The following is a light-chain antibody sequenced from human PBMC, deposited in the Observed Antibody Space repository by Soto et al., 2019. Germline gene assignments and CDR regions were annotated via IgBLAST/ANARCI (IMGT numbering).Light chain of an antibody. J-gene: IGKJ4*01. V-gene: IGKV1-33*01. CDR3: QQYNDLIT. CDR1: QDIRKN. CDR2: GVS. Sequence: DIQMTQSPSSLSASVGDRVTITCQASQDIRKNLNWYQQKPWKAPKLLIYGVSNLETGVPSRFSGSGSGTDFTLTITSLQPEDISTYYCQQYNDLITFGGGTKVEIK.